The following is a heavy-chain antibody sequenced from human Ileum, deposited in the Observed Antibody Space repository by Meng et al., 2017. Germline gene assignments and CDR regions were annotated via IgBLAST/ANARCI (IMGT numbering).Heavy chain of an antibody. J-gene: IGHJ6*02. V-gene: IGHV3-74*01. CDR1: GFTFSSYW. Sequence: GGSLRLSCGASGFTFSSYWMHWVRQAPGKGLVWVSRINSDGSSTSYADSVKGRFTISRDNAKNTLYLQMNSLRAEDTAVYYCVRGVNKYYYGMDVWGQGTTVTVSS. CDR2: INSDGSST. CDR3: VRGVNKYYYGMDV. D-gene: IGHD3-10*01.